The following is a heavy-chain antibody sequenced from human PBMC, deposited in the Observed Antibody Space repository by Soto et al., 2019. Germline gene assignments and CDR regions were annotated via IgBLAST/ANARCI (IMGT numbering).Heavy chain of an antibody. CDR3: ARDPHEFWTSYWFDP. D-gene: IGHD3-3*01. Sequence: SVKVSCKASGGTFSSYAISWVRQAPGQGLEWMGGIIPIFGTANYAQKFQGRVTITADESTSTAYMELRSLRSDDTAIYYCARDPHEFWTSYWFDPWGQGTPVTVSS. CDR1: GGTFSSYA. J-gene: IGHJ5*02. V-gene: IGHV1-69*13. CDR2: IIPIFGTA.